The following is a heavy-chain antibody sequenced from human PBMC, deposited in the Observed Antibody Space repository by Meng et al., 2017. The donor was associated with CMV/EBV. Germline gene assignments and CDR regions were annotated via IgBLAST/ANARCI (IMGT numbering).Heavy chain of an antibody. CDR3: ARDSGDFWSGYWYYYYGMDV. D-gene: IGHD3-3*01. CDR2: ISSSSYI. J-gene: IGHJ6*02. Sequence: GGSLRLSCAASGFTFSSYSMNWVRQAPGKGLEWVSSISSSSYIYYADSVKGRFTISRDNAKNSLYLQMNSLRAEDTAVYYCARDSGDFWSGYWYYYYGMDVWGQGTTVTVSS. V-gene: IGHV3-21*01. CDR1: GFTFSSYS.